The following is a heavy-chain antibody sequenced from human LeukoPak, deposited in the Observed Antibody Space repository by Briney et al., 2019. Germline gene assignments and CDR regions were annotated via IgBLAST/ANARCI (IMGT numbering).Heavy chain of an antibody. V-gene: IGHV3-23*01. CDR2: ISGSGDST. CDR3: AKDPFRARISAPDY. J-gene: IGHJ4*02. CDR1: GFTFSSYA. Sequence: GGSPRLSCAASGFTFSSYAMSWVRQAPGKGLEWVSSISGSGDSTYYADSVRGRFTTSRDNSKNTLSLQMISLRAEDTAIYYCAKDPFRARISAPDYWGQGTLVTVSS. D-gene: IGHD6-6*01.